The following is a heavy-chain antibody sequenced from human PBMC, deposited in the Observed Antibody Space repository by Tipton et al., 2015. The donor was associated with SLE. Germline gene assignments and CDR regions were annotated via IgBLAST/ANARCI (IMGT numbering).Heavy chain of an antibody. D-gene: IGHD4-23*01. CDR1: GGSISTNNYY. Sequence: TLSLTCTVSGGSISTNNYYWGWIRQPPGKGLEWIGTISYTGSTYYNPSLKSRVTISIDTSKNQFSLNLHSVTAADTAVYYCARSNFGGRHDAFDVWGRGTMVTVSS. J-gene: IGHJ3*01. CDR2: ISYTGST. CDR3: ARSNFGGRHDAFDV. V-gene: IGHV4-39*01.